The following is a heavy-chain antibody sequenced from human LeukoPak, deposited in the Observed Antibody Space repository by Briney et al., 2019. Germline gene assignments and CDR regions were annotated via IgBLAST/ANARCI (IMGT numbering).Heavy chain of an antibody. Sequence: SETLSLTCTVSGGSISSHYWSWIRQPPGKGLEWIGYIYYSGSTTYNPSLKSRVTRSVDRSKKQFSLELSAMTAADPAVYYFPPYSNSWYYFDYWGQGTLGTVSA. CDR2: IYYSGST. V-gene: IGHV4-59*11. J-gene: IGHJ4*02. D-gene: IGHD6-13*01. CDR3: PPYSNSWYYFDY. CDR1: GGSISSHY.